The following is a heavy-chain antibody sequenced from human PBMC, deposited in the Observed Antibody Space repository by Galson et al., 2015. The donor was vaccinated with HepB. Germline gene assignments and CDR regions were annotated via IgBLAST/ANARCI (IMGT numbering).Heavy chain of an antibody. Sequence: SETLSLTCTVSGGSISGSYWSWIRQPPGKGLEWLGYVHSSGSTDYNPSLGSRAPISVNTSKNQFSLELSSVTAADAAVYFCARGRSGWYYYFDSWGQGTLVTVSS. CDR1: GGSISGSY. D-gene: IGHD6-19*01. CDR2: VHSSGST. V-gene: IGHV4-59*01. J-gene: IGHJ4*02. CDR3: ARGRSGWYYYFDS.